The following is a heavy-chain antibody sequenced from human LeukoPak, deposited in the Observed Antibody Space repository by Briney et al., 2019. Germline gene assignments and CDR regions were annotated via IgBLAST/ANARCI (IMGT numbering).Heavy chain of an antibody. CDR3: ARNREQLLWFGELSAFFDY. D-gene: IGHD3-10*01. J-gene: IGHJ4*02. CDR2: MYYSGST. V-gene: IGHV4-39*07. Sequence: PSETLSLTCTVSGVSMSSSSYYWGWVRQPPGKGLEWFGSMYYSGSTYYNPSLKSRFTISVDTSKTQFSLKLSSVPAADTAVYYCARNREQLLWFGELSAFFDYWGQGTLVTVSS. CDR1: GVSMSSSSYY.